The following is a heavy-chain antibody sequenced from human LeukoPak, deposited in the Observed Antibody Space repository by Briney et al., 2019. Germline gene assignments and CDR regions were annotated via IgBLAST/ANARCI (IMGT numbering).Heavy chain of an antibody. J-gene: IGHJ4*02. V-gene: IGHV4-59*01. Sequence: SETLSLTCTVSGGSISSYYWSWIRQPPGMGLEWIGYIYYSGSTNYNPSLKSRVTISVDTSKNQFSLKLSSVTAADTAVYYCARAPYEAFDYWGQGTLVTVSS. CDR1: GGSISSYY. CDR3: ARAPYEAFDY. CDR2: IYYSGST. D-gene: IGHD3-3*01.